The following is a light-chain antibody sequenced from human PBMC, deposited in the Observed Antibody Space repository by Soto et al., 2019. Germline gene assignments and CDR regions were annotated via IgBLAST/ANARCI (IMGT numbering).Light chain of an antibody. CDR2: GAS. J-gene: IGKJ5*01. CDR3: QQRHMWPIT. Sequence: EIVLTQSPGTLSLSPGERATLSCRASQSLNSNYLAWYQQKPGQAPRLLIYGASSRATGIPDRFSGSGSGTDFTLTISSLEPEDSAVYYCQQRHMWPITFGQGTRLEIK. CDR1: QSLNSNY. V-gene: IGKV3D-20*02.